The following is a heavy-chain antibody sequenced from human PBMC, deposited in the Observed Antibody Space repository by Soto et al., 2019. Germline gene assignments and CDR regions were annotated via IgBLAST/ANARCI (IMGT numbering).Heavy chain of an antibody. J-gene: IGHJ6*02. Sequence: AXVKVSCKASGYTFTSYAMNWVRQAPGQGLEWMGWINTNTGNPTYAQGFTGRFVFSLDTSVSTAYLQSCSLKAEDTAVYYCVRGPLDGSCYDFDSNDVWSRCTTDTV. V-gene: IGHV7-4-1*01. CDR3: VRGPLDGSCYDFDSNDV. D-gene: IGHD2-2*01. CDR1: GYTFTSYA. CDR2: INTNTGNP.